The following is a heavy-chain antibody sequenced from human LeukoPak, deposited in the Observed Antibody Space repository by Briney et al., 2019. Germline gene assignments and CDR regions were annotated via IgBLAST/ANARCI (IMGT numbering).Heavy chain of an antibody. CDR3: ARDQEGFDY. J-gene: IGHJ4*02. Sequence: ASVKVSCKASGYSFTSNYIHWVRQAPGQGLEWMGMIYPRDGSTSYAQRFQDRVTVTRDTSTSTVHMELSGLRSEDTAVYYCARDQEGFDYGGQGTLVTVSS. CDR2: IYPRDGST. CDR1: GYSFTSNY. V-gene: IGHV1-46*01.